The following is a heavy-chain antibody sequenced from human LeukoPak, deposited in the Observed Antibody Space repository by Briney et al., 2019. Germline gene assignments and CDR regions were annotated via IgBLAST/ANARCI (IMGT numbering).Heavy chain of an antibody. V-gene: IGHV4-59*01. CDR1: GGSISAYY. CDR2: IFNSGSA. J-gene: IGHJ4*02. D-gene: IGHD6-13*01. Sequence: SETVSLTCTVSGGSISAYYWSWIRQPPGKGLEWIGYIFNSGSANYNPSLQSRVTILIDTSKKQFSLKVSSVTAADTAVYYCAREAAVGTGGFDYWGQGTLITASS. CDR3: AREAAVGTGGFDY.